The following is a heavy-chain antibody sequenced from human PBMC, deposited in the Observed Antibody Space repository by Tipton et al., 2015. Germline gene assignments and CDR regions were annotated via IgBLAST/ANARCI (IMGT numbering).Heavy chain of an antibody. CDR1: GFSFSSYW. V-gene: IGHV3-7*01. J-gene: IGHJ6*02. Sequence: AASGFSFSSYWMSWVRQAPGKGLEWVANIKQDGGEKYYGDSVKGRFTISRDNAKNSLYLQMNSLRAEDTAVYYCAKGYDWNFYYCYYGMDVWGQGTTVTVSS. CDR3: AKGYDWNFYYCYYGMDV. D-gene: IGHD1-1*01. CDR2: IKQDGGEK.